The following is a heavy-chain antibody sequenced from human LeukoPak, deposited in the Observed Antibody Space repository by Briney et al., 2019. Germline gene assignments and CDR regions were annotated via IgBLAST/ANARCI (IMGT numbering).Heavy chain of an antibody. CDR1: GFTFSSYG. V-gene: IGHV3-33*01. CDR2: IWYDGSNK. Sequence: GGSLRLSCAASGFTFSSYGMHWVRQAPGKGLEWVAVIWYDGSNKYYADSVKGRFTISRDNSKNTLYLQMNCLRAEDTAVYYCARDSLINYDILTGIFDYWGRGTLVTVSS. CDR3: ARDSLINYDILTGIFDY. J-gene: IGHJ4*02. D-gene: IGHD3-9*01.